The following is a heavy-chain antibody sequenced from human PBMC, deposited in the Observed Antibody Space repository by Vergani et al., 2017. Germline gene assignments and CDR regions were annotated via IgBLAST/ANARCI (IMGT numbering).Heavy chain of an antibody. CDR1: GFTFSDHY. CDR2: ISSRDSTR. J-gene: IGHJ1*01. Sequence: MQLVESGGGLVQPGGSLRLSCAASGFTFSDHYMDWVRQAPGKGLERVSYISSRDSTRYYADSVKGRFTISRDNAKNSLYLQMNSLRVEDTAVYYCARGVHYYDSSGYYSLEYFQHWGQGTLVTVSS. D-gene: IGHD3-22*01. V-gene: IGHV3-11*04. CDR3: ARGVHYYDSSGYYSLEYFQH.